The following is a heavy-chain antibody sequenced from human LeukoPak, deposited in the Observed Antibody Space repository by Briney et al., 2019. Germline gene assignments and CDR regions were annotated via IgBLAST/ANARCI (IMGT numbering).Heavy chain of an antibody. CDR3: ARGHNWNDRGAFDI. Sequence: GGSLRVSCAASGFTVSSNYMSWVRQAPGKGLEWVSSIYSGGSTYYADSVKGRFTISRDSSKNTLYLQMSSLRAEDTAVYYCARGHNWNDRGAFDIWGQGTMVTVSP. CDR2: IYSGGST. D-gene: IGHD1-1*01. V-gene: IGHV3-53*01. J-gene: IGHJ3*02. CDR1: GFTVSSNY.